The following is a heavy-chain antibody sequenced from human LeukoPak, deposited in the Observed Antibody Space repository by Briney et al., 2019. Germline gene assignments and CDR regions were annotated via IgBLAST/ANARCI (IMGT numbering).Heavy chain of an antibody. V-gene: IGHV1-46*01. CDR2: INPSGGST. J-gene: IGHJ4*02. Sequence: GASMKVSCKASGYTFTSYYMHWVRQAPGQGLEWMGIINPSGGSTSYAQKFQGRVTMTRDMSTSTVYMELSSLRSEDTAVYYCARDQDTAMELDYWGQGTLVTVSS. D-gene: IGHD5-18*01. CDR1: GYTFTSYY. CDR3: ARDQDTAMELDY.